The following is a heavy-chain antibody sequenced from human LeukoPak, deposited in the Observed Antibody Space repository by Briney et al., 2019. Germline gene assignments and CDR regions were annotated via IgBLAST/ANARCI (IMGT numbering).Heavy chain of an antibody. Sequence: GGSLRLSCAASGFTFISYAMSWVRQAPGKGLEWVSGISGSGASTYYADSLKGRFTISKDNSREVLYLQMNSLRAEDTAVYYCAKALDDYGDYGVDYWGQGTLVTVSS. CDR2: ISGSGAST. V-gene: IGHV3-23*01. CDR3: AKALDDYGDYGVDY. J-gene: IGHJ4*02. CDR1: GFTFISYA. D-gene: IGHD4-17*01.